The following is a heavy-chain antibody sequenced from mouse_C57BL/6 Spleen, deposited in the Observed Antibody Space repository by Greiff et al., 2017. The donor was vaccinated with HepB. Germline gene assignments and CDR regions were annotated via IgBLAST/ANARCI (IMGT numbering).Heavy chain of an antibody. V-gene: IGHV1-72*01. CDR3: AHPQDDGSRDWYFDV. CDR2: IDPNSGGT. Sequence: QVQLQQPGAELVKPGASVKLSCKASGYTFTSYWMHWVKQRPGRGLEWIGRIDPNSGGTKYNEKFKSKATLTVDKPSSTAYMQLRSLTSEDSAVYYCAHPQDDGSRDWYFDVWGTGTTVTVSS. J-gene: IGHJ1*03. CDR1: GYTFTSYW. D-gene: IGHD1-1*01.